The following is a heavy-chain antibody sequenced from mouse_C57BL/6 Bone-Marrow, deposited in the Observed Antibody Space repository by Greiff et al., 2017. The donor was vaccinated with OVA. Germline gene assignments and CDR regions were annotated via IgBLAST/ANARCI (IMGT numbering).Heavy chain of an antibody. Sequence: VQLQQSGAELVRPGASVKLSCTASGFNIKDYYMHWVKQRPEQGLEWIGWIDPENGDTEYASKFQGKATITADTSSNTAYLQLSSLTSEDTAVYYCTTDLLGFDYWGQGTTLTVSS. D-gene: IGHD2-10*01. J-gene: IGHJ2*01. CDR1: GFNIKDYY. V-gene: IGHV14-4*01. CDR3: TTDLLGFDY. CDR2: IDPENGDT.